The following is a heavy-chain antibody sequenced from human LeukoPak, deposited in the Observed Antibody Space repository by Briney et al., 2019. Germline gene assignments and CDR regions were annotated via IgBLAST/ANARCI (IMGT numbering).Heavy chain of an antibody. V-gene: IGHV3-20*04. CDR3: ARSPISGYGSGSDY. D-gene: IGHD6-19*01. J-gene: IGHJ4*02. Sequence: GGSLRLSCVASGFTFEDYGMTWVRQAPGKGLEWVSAINWNAGSKGYADPVRGRFTISRDNAKNSLYLQMNSLRAEDTALYYCARSPISGYGSGSDYWGQGTLVTVSS. CDR1: GFTFEDYG. CDR2: INWNAGSK.